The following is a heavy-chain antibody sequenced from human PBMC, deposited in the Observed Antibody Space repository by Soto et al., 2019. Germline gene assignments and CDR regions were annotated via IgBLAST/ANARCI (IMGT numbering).Heavy chain of an antibody. Sequence: SGPTLVKPTQTLTLTCTFSGFSLSTSGVGVGWIRQPPGKALEWLALIYWDDDKRYSPSLKSRLTITKDTSKNQVVLTMTNMDPVDTATYYCAHRQSYCSGGSCQNLYFDYWGQGTLVTVSS. CDR3: AHRQSYCSGGSCQNLYFDY. D-gene: IGHD2-15*01. V-gene: IGHV2-5*02. CDR1: GFSLSTSGVG. CDR2: IYWDDDK. J-gene: IGHJ4*02.